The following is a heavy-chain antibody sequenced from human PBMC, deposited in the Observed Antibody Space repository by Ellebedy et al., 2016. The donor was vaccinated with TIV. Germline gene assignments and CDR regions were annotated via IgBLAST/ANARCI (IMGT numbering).Heavy chain of an antibody. CDR2: ISYDGSNK. J-gene: IGHJ4*02. Sequence: GGSLRLSXAASGFTFSSYAMHWVRQAPGKGLEWVAVISYDGSNKYYADSVKGRFTISRDNSKNTLYLQMNSLRAEDTAVYYCASDRGPIDYWGQGTLVTVSS. CDR1: GFTFSSYA. D-gene: IGHD3/OR15-3a*01. CDR3: ASDRGPIDY. V-gene: IGHV3-30-3*01.